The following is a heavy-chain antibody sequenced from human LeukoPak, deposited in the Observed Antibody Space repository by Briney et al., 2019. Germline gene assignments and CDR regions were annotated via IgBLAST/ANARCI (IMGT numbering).Heavy chain of an antibody. J-gene: IGHJ4*02. CDR1: GFTFSSFA. Sequence: PGGSLRLSCAASGFTFSSFAMNWVRQAPGKGLEWLSYVSAGSTTTIYYADSVKGRFTISRDNAKNSLYLQMHSLRDEDTAVYYCARRGYTGAWDFWGQGTLVTVSS. CDR2: VSAGSTTTI. D-gene: IGHD3-16*02. V-gene: IGHV3-48*02. CDR3: ARRGYTGAWDF.